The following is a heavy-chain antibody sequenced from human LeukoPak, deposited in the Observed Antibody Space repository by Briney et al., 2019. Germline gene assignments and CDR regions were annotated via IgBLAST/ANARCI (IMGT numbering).Heavy chain of an antibody. V-gene: IGHV1-69*06. J-gene: IGHJ4*02. CDR2: IIPIFGTA. CDR1: GGTFSSYA. CDR3: AREGAGYSSSWLFDY. Sequence: SVKVSCKASGGTFSSYAISWVRQAPGQGLEWMGGIIPIFGTANYAQEFQGRVTITADKSTSTAYMELSSLRSEDTAVYYCAREGAGYSSSWLFDYWGQGTLVTVSS. D-gene: IGHD6-13*01.